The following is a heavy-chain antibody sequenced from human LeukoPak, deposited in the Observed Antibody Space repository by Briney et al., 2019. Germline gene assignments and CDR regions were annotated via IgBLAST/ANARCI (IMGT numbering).Heavy chain of an antibody. CDR2: ISGSGGST. D-gene: IGHD6-19*01. Sequence: PGGSLRLSCAASGFTFSSYAMSWVRQAPGKGLEWVSAISGSGGSTYYADSVKGRFTISRDNSENTLYLQMNSLRAEDTALYYCAKGHSGWEGDPVYWGQGTLVTVSS. J-gene: IGHJ4*02. CDR3: AKGHSGWEGDPVY. V-gene: IGHV3-23*01. CDR1: GFTFSSYA.